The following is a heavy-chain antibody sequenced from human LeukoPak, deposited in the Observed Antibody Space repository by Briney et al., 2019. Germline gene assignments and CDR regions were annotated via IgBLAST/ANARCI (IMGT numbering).Heavy chain of an antibody. D-gene: IGHD6-13*01. CDR2: INHSGST. CDR3: ARVPSSS. J-gene: IGHJ4*02. V-gene: IGHV4-34*01. Sequence: SETLSLTCAVYGGSFSGYYWSWIRQPPGKGLEWIGEINHSGSTNYNPSLKSRVAISVDTSKNQFSLKLSSVTAADTAVYYCARVPSSSWGQGTLVTASS. CDR1: GGSFSGYY.